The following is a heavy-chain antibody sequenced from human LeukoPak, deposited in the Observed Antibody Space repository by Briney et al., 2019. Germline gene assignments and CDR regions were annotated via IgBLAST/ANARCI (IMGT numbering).Heavy chain of an antibody. CDR3: ARDRYYGSGSSDY. CDR2: IYHSGST. D-gene: IGHD3-10*01. Sequence: SETLSLTCTVSGGSISSYYWSWIRQPPGKGLEWIGYIYHSGSTYYNPSLKSRVTISVDRSKNQFSLKLSSVTAADTAVYYCARDRYYGSGSSDYWGQGTLVTVSS. J-gene: IGHJ4*02. V-gene: IGHV4-59*12. CDR1: GGSISSYY.